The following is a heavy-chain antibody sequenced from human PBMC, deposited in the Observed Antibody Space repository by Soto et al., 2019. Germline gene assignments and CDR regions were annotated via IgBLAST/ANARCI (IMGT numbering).Heavy chain of an antibody. V-gene: IGHV3-21*01. J-gene: IGHJ5*02. Sequence: EVQLVESGGGLVKPGGSLRLSCAASGFTFSSYSMNWVRQAPGKGLAWVSSISSSSSYIYYADSVKGRFTISRDNAKNSLYLRMNSLRAEDTAVYYCARDVTSSTYYYLYPGWFDPWGQGTLVTVSS. CDR2: ISSSSSYI. CDR1: GFTFSSYS. D-gene: IGHD3-22*01. CDR3: ARDVTSSTYYYLYPGWFDP.